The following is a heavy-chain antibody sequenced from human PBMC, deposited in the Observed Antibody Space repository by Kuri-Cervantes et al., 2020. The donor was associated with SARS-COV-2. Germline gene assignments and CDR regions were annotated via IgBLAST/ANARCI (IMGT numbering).Heavy chain of an antibody. CDR2: INNDGSST. CDR3: ARHDSLKS. V-gene: IGHV3-74*01. CDR1: GFTFSSYW. Sequence: GESLKISCAASGFTFSSYWMHWVRQAPGMGLVWVSRINNDGSSTSYADFEKGRVTISRDNAKNTAYLQIHSLRADDAAVYYCARHDSLKSWGQGTLVTVSS. D-gene: IGHD3-3*01. J-gene: IGHJ5*02.